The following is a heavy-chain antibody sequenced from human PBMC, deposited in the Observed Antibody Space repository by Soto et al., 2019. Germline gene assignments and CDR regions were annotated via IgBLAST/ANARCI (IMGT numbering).Heavy chain of an antibody. Sequence: GGSLRLSCTASGFTFGDYAMSWVRQAPGKGLEWVGFIRSKAYGGTTEYAASVKGRFTISRDDSKNIAYLQMNSLQTADTAIYYCARDGDYYGMDVWGQGTTVTVSS. CDR3: ARDGDYYGMDV. CDR2: IRSKAYGGTT. D-gene: IGHD3-3*01. CDR1: GFTFGDYA. J-gene: IGHJ6*02. V-gene: IGHV3-49*04.